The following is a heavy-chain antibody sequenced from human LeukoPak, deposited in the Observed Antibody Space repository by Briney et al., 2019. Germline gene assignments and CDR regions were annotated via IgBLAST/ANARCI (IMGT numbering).Heavy chain of an antibody. CDR3: ARRRYLTSGSFDY. J-gene: IGHJ4*02. D-gene: IGHD3-10*01. V-gene: IGHV4-59*11. CDR2: ISYSGST. Sequence: SETLALICNVSLGSISNHYWSWSRQAPGKGLEGIGYISYSGSTNYNPSLKSRVRISVATSKTHFSLKLHSVTAADTAVYYCARRRYLTSGSFDYWGQGTLVPVSS. CDR1: LGSISNHY.